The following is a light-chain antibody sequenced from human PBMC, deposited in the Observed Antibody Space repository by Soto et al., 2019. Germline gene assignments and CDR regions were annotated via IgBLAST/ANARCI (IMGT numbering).Light chain of an antibody. J-gene: IGKJ3*01. CDR2: LGS. CDR1: QSLLHRNGYNY. CDR3: MQALQTPS. Sequence: DIVMTQSPLSLPVTPGEPASISCRSSQSLLHRNGYNYLDWYLQKPGQSPQLLIYLGSNRASGVPGKFGGSGSGRDFTLKISRVEAEDVGVYYCMQALQTPSFGPGTKVDIK. V-gene: IGKV2-28*01.